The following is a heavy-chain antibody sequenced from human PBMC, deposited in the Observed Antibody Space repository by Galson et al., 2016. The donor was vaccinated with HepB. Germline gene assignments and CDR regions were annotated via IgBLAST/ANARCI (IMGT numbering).Heavy chain of an antibody. CDR3: ERRGGDCSSTNGWWYFDL. J-gene: IGHJ2*01. Sequence: QSGAEVKKPGESLKISCQGSGYNFAKYWIVWVRQMPGKGLEWMGIIYPGDSDTRYSPSFRGQVTISSDKFISTAYLQWSSLKASDTAMYYCERRGGDCSSTNGWWYFDLWGRGTLVTVSS. CDR1: GYNFAKYW. CDR2: IYPGDSDT. V-gene: IGHV5-51*01. D-gene: IGHD2-2*01.